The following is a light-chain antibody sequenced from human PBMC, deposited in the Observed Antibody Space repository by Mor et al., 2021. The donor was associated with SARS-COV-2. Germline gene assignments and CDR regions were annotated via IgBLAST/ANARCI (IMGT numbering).Light chain of an antibody. CDR2: GAS. Sequence: SQSVSSSYLAWYQQKPGQAPRLLIYGASSRATGIPDRFSGSGSGTDFTLTISRLEPEDFAVYYCQQYGSSPLTFGQGTKVEIK. CDR3: QQYGSSPLT. V-gene: IGKV3-20*01. J-gene: IGKJ1*01. CDR1: QSVSSSY.